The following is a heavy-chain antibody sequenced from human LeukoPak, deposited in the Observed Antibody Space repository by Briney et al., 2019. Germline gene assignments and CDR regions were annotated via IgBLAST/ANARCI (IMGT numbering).Heavy chain of an antibody. CDR3: ARITAAGPLDP. CDR1: GYSFSTYW. Sequence: GESLKISCKGSGYSFSTYWIGWVRQMPGKGLECMGVISPGDSDTRYSPSFQGQVTISADKSISTAYLQWSSLKASDTAMYYCARITAAGPLDPWGQGTLVTLSS. D-gene: IGHD6-13*01. V-gene: IGHV5-51*01. CDR2: ISPGDSDT. J-gene: IGHJ5*02.